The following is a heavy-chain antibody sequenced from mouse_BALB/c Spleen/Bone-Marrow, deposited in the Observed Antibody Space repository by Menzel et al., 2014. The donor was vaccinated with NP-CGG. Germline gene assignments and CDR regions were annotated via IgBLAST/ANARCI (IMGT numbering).Heavy chain of an antibody. CDR1: GYTFTSYW. D-gene: IGHD4-1*01. CDR2: IDPPDSET. Sequence: QVQLQQSGAELVKPGAPVKLSYKASGYTFTSYWMNWVKQRPGRGLEWIGRIDPPDSETHYNQKFKDKATLTVDKSSSTAYIQLSSLTSEDSAVYYCARNWVYFDYWGQGTTLTVSS. V-gene: IGHV1-69*02. J-gene: IGHJ2*01. CDR3: ARNWVYFDY.